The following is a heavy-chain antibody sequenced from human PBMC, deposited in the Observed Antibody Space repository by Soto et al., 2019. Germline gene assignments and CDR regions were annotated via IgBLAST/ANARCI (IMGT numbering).Heavy chain of an antibody. V-gene: IGHV3-9*01. CDR1: GFTFADYA. J-gene: IGHJ4*02. D-gene: IGHD6-19*01. Sequence: EVQLVESGGGLVQPGGSLRLSCAASGFTFADYAMHWVRQVPGKGLEWASGISWNRGSIGYADSVKGRFTISRDNAKNSLYLQMNSLRVEDTALYYCAKSSGWYQLFDHWGQGTLVTVAS. CDR2: ISWNRGSI. CDR3: AKSSGWYQLFDH.